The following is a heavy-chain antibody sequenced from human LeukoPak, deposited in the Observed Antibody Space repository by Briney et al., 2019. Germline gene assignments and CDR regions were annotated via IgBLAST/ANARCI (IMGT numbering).Heavy chain of an antibody. V-gene: IGHV1-69*04. Sequence: ASVNVSCKASGGTFSSYAISWVRQAPGQGLEWMGRIIPILGIANYAQKFQGRVTITADKSTSTAYMELSSLRSEDTAVYYCARAASHFQHWGQGTLVTVSS. CDR2: IIPILGIA. CDR3: ARAASHFQH. J-gene: IGHJ1*01. CDR1: GGTFSSYA.